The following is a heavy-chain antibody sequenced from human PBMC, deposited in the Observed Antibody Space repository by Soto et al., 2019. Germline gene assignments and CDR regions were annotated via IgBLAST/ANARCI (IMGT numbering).Heavy chain of an antibody. CDR1: GYLFDTFG. V-gene: IGHV1-18*01. J-gene: IGHJ4*02. CDR2: ITPNNGDP. D-gene: IGHD6-19*01. CDR3: ARMGTCSSGRFYSRPLDF. Sequence: QVHLLQSGAEVKKPGASVKVSCKASGYLFDTFGISWVRQAPGQALEWLGWITPNNGDPNYAQKVQGRFPLPTDPSTSTAHMQLRNLRSDDTAMYYCARMGTCSSGRFYSRPLDFWGQGTLVSVSS.